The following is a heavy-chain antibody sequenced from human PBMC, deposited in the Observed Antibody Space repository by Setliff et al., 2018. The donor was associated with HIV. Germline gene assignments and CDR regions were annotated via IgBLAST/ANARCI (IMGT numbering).Heavy chain of an antibody. V-gene: IGHV1-69*13. J-gene: IGHJ4*02. CDR1: GDTFRSRA. CDR3: AREGNSGHGGQIEFDY. CDR2: IIPMFGTA. Sequence: SVKGSCKASGDTFRSRAFNWVRQAPGQGPEWMGGIIPMFGTANYAQKFQGRVTITADESTSTVYMELSSLRSDDTALYYCAREGNSGHGGQIEFDYWGQGALVTVSS. D-gene: IGHD1-26*01.